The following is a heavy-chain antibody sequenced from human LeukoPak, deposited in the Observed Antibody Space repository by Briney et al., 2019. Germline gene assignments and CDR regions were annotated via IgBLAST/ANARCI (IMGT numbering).Heavy chain of an antibody. CDR3: ATDLEGRYCSSTSCYY. D-gene: IGHD2-2*01. V-gene: IGHV1-18*01. J-gene: IGHJ4*02. Sequence: GASVKVSCKASGYTFTSYGISWVRQAPGQGLEWMGWISAYNGNTNYAQKLQGRVTMTTDTSTSTAYMELRSLRSDDTAVYYCATDLEGRYCSSTSCYYWGQGTLVTVSS. CDR2: ISAYNGNT. CDR1: GYTFTSYG.